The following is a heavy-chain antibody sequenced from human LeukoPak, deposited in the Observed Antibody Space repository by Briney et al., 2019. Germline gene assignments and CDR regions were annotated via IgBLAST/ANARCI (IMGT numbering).Heavy chain of an antibody. CDR2: IYSGGNT. D-gene: IGHD2-2*02. Sequence: GGSLRLSCAASGFTVSSNYMSWVRQAPGKGLGWVSVIYSGGNTYYADSVKGRFTISRDNSKNTLYLQMNSLRAEDTAVYYCAREQIIVAAIYFDYWGQGTLVTVSS. V-gene: IGHV3-53*01. CDR3: AREQIIVAAIYFDY. CDR1: GFTVSSNY. J-gene: IGHJ4*02.